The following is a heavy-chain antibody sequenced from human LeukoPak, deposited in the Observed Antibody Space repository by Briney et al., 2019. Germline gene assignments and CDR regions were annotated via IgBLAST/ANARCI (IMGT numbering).Heavy chain of an antibody. CDR2: ISGSGGST. CDR3: AKDLVVVVAGYYYMDV. CDR1: GFTFSSYA. Sequence: GGSLRLSCAASGFTFSSYAMSWVRQAPGKGLEWVSAISGSGGSTYYADSVKGRFTISRDNSKNTLYLQMNSLRAEDTAVYYCAKDLVVVVAGYYYMDVWGKGTTVTVS. V-gene: IGHV3-23*01. J-gene: IGHJ6*03. D-gene: IGHD2-15*01.